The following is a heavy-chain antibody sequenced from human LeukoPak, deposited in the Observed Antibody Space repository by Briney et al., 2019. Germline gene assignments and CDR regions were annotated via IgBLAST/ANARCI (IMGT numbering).Heavy chain of an antibody. CDR3: ASDSSSSRAAVD. CDR1: GFTFSSYG. CDR2: IWYDGSNK. D-gene: IGHD6-13*01. Sequence: PGGSLRLSCAASGFTFSSYGMHWVRQAPGKGLEWAAVIWYDGSNKYYADSVKGRFTISRDNSKNTLYLQMNSLRAEDTAVYYCASDSSSSRAAVDWGQGTQVTVSS. V-gene: IGHV3-33*01. J-gene: IGHJ4*02.